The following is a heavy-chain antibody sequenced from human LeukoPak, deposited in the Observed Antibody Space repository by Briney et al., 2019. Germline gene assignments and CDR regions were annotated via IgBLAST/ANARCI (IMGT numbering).Heavy chain of an antibody. Sequence: XAXSGFTFSSYSXNWVRQASGKGLXWVSSISSSSSYIYYADSVKGRFTISRENAKKSLYLQMNSLRAEDTAVYYCARDRTAMVTENTFPWGQGTLVTVSS. CDR2: ISSSSSYI. CDR1: GFTFSSYS. J-gene: IGHJ5*02. V-gene: IGHV3-21*01. D-gene: IGHD5-18*01. CDR3: ARDRTAMVTENTFP.